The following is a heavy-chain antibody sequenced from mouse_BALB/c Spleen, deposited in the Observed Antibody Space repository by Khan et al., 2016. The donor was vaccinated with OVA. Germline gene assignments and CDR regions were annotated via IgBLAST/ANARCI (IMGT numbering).Heavy chain of an antibody. CDR2: INPSNGGT. CDR3: TRSGYGAFAY. V-gene: IGHV1S81*02. Sequence: QQSGAELVKPGASVRLSCKASGYTFTSYYLYWVTQRPGHGLEWIGDINPSNGGTNFNENFKTKATLTVDKSSSTAYMQLSSLTSEDSAVYYCTRSGYGAFAYWGQGTLVTVSA. CDR1: GYTFTSYY. D-gene: IGHD1-1*02. J-gene: IGHJ3*01.